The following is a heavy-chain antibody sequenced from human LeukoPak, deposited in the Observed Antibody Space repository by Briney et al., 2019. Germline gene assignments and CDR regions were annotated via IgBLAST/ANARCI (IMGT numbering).Heavy chain of an antibody. CDR3: ARGPPYGDYVGY. V-gene: IGHV3-30-3*01. J-gene: IGHJ4*02. CDR2: ISYDGSKK. CDR1: GFTFSSFA. D-gene: IGHD4/OR15-4a*01. Sequence: GGSLRLSCAASGFTFSSFAMHWVRQAPGRGLEWVAVISYDGSKKNGADSVKGRFTVSRDNSKSTLYLQMNSLRTEDSAVYYCARGPPYGDYVGYWGQGTVVTVSS.